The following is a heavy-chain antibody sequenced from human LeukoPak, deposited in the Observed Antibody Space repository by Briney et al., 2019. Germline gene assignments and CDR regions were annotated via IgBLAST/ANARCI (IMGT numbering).Heavy chain of an antibody. V-gene: IGHV3-15*01. CDR3: ITDSLVMNY. CDR1: GFTFSSAW. Sequence: PGGSLRLSCAASGFTFSSAWMGWVRQAPGKGLEWIGRIKSKTDGETTAYGSPVKGRFTISRDDSKNTQYLQMNSLKAEDTAVYYCITDSLVMNYWGQGILVAVSS. J-gene: IGHJ4*02. CDR2: IKSKTDGETT. D-gene: IGHD2-21*01.